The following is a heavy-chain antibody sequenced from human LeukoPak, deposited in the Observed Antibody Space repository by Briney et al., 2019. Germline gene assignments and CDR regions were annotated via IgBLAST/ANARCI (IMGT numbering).Heavy chain of an antibody. CDR3: VRDYPGTGYYYGLDV. Sequence: SESLSLTCNVSGGSISTYYWTGLRQPPGKGREWVGYIYYSGSTNYNPSLKSRVTISVDTSMNHFSLKLSSVTAADTAVYYCVRDYPGTGYYYGLDVWGKGTTVTVSS. D-gene: IGHD1-7*01. CDR1: GGSISTYY. CDR2: IYYSGST. J-gene: IGHJ6*04. V-gene: IGHV4-59*01.